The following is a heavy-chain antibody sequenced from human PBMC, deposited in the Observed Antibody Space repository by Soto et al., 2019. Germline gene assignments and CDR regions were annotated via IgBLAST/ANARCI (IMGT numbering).Heavy chain of an antibody. CDR2: IYPSDSDT. V-gene: IGHV5-51*01. CDR1: GYSFTSYW. J-gene: IGHJ6*02. CDR3: ARTSYRSSYHYGMDV. D-gene: IGHD6-13*01. Sequence: PGESLKISCKGSGYSFTSYWIGWVRQMPGKGLEWMGIIYPSDSDTRYSPSFQGQVTISADKSISTAYLQWSSLKASDTAMYYCARTSYRSSYHYGMDVWGQGTTVTVSS.